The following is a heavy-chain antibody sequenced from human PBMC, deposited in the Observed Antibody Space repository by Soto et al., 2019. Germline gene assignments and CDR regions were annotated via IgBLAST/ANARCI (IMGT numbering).Heavy chain of an antibody. CDR3: AKVKVGSYYYCMDF. Sequence: GGYMRLSCAASGFTFSSYAMSWVRQAPGKGLEWVSAISGSGCNTYYAASVKGRFTISRDNSKDTLYMQLNSLRAEDTSVYYFAKVKVGSYYYCMDFWCQGTTVTVSS. D-gene: IGHD1-26*01. J-gene: IGHJ6*02. CDR1: GFTFSSYA. V-gene: IGHV3-23*01. CDR2: ISGSGCNT.